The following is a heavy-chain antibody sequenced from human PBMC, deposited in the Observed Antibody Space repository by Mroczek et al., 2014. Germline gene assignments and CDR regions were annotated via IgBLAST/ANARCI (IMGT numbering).Heavy chain of an antibody. D-gene: IGHD2-15*01. CDR1: GYTFTSYG. Sequence: QVQLVESGAEVKKPGASVKVSCKASGYTFTSYGISWVRQAPGQGLEWMGWISAYNGNTNYAQKLQGRVTMTTDTSTSTAYMELRSLRSDDTAVYYCASGEGYCSGGSCYGAGQKDLWYFQHWGQGTLVTVSS. CDR2: ISAYNGNT. CDR3: ASGEGYCSGGSCYGAGQKDLWYFQH. V-gene: IGHV1-18*01. J-gene: IGHJ1*01.